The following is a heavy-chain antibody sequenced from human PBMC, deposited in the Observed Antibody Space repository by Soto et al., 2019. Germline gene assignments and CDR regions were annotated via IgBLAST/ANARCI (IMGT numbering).Heavy chain of an antibody. CDR3: AKALGYCSSTSCSTFWYFDL. CDR1: GFTFSSYA. V-gene: IGHV3-23*01. Sequence: EVQLLESGGGLVQPGGSLRLSCAASGFTFSSYAMSWVRQAPGKGLEWVSAISGSGGSTYYADSVKGRFTISRDNSKNTLYLKMNSLRAEDTAVYYCAKALGYCSSTSCSTFWYFDLWGRGTLVTVSS. CDR2: ISGSGGST. D-gene: IGHD2-2*01. J-gene: IGHJ2*01.